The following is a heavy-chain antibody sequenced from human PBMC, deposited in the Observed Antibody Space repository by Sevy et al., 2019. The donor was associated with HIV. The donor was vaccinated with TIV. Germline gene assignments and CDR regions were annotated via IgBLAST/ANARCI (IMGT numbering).Heavy chain of an antibody. CDR3: ARVGVSDCTDDCYHRFDY. CDR2: ISYDGRNK. CDR1: GFTFSSYA. J-gene: IGHJ4*02. Sequence: GGYLRLSCSASGFTFSSYALLWVRQAPGKGLEWVSLISYDGRNKYYSDSVKGRFAISRDESKTTLFLQMESLRTEDTAIHYCARVGVSDCTDDCYHRFDYWGRGTLVTVSS. V-gene: IGHV3-30*09. D-gene: IGHD2-21*02.